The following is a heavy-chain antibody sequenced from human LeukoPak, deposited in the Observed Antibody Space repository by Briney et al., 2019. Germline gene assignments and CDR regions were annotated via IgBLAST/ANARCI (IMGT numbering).Heavy chain of an antibody. CDR1: GFTFSSYG. Sequence: GGTLRLSCAASGFTFSSYGMSWVRQAPGKGLEWVANIKQDGSEKYYVDSVKGRFTISRDNAKNSLYLQMNSLRAEDTAVYYCARDDYYLLDYWGQGTLVTVSS. CDR2: IKQDGSEK. J-gene: IGHJ4*02. CDR3: ARDDYYLLDY. V-gene: IGHV3-7*01. D-gene: IGHD3-10*01.